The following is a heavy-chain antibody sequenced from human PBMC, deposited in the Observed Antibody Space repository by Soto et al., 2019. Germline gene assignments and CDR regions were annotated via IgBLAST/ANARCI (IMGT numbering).Heavy chain of an antibody. CDR2: ISYDGTNK. V-gene: IGHV3-30*18. CDR3: AKDRYSSRSPDFDY. CDR1: GFTFSTYG. J-gene: IGHJ4*02. D-gene: IGHD6-13*01. Sequence: QVQLVESGGGVVQPGRSLRLSCAASGFTFSTYGMHWVRQAPGKGLQWVAVISYDGTNKYYADSVKGRFTIPRDNSKNTLYLQMNSLRAEDTSVYYCAKDRYSSRSPDFDYWCQGTLVTV.